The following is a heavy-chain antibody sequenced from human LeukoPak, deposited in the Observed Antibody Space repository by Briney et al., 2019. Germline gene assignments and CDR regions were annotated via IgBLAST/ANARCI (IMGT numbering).Heavy chain of an antibody. V-gene: IGHV3-11*01. CDR2: ISSSGSAI. Sequence: GGSLRLSCAASGFTFSDYYMSWIRQAPGKGLEWVSYISSSGSAIYYADSVKGRFTISRDNAKNSLYLQMNGLRAEDTAVYYCASRRELWFEVTNFDYWGQGTLVTVSS. CDR3: ASRRELWFEVTNFDY. D-gene: IGHD3-10*01. J-gene: IGHJ4*02. CDR1: GFTFSDYY.